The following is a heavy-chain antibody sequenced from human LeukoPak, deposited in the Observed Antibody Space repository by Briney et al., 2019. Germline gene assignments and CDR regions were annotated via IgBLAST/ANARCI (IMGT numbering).Heavy chain of an antibody. CDR3: ARRGGRYFDWLLYRY. CDR1: GGSISSSSYY. D-gene: IGHD3-9*01. J-gene: IGHJ4*02. Sequence: SETLSLTCTVSGGSISSSSYYWGWIRQPPGKGLEWIGSIYYSGSTYYNPSLKSRVTISVDTSKNQFSLKLSSVTAADTAVYYCARRGGRYFDWLLYRYWGQGSLVTVSS. CDR2: IYYSGST. V-gene: IGHV4-39*01.